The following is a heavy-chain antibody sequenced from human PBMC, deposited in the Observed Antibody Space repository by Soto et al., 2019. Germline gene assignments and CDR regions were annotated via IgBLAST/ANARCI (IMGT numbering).Heavy chain of an antibody. D-gene: IGHD3-3*01. CDR2: INPSGGST. CDR1: GYTFTSYY. Sequence: GASVKVSCKASGYTFTSYYMHWVRQAPGQGLEWMGIINPSGGSTSYAQKFQGRVTMTRDTSTSTVYMELSSLRSEDTAVYHCASALVDGSYDFWSGYPPTPTDYGMDVWGQGTTVTVSS. V-gene: IGHV1-46*01. J-gene: IGHJ6*02. CDR3: ASALVDGSYDFWSGYPPTPTDYGMDV.